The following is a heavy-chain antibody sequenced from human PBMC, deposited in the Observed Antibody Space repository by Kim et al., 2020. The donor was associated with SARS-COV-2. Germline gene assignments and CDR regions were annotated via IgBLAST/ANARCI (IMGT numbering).Heavy chain of an antibody. V-gene: IGHV3-11*01. CDR3: ARDPGIIVGATYFDY. Sequence: MEGRLTISRDNAKNSLYLQMNSLRAEDTAVYYCARDPGIIVGATYFDYWGQGTLVTVSS. J-gene: IGHJ4*02. D-gene: IGHD1-26*01.